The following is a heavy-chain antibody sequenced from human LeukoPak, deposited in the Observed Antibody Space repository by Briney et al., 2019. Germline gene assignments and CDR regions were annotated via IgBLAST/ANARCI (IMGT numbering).Heavy chain of an antibody. CDR1: GFTFSEFE. V-gene: IGHV3-48*03. D-gene: IGHD2-15*01. CDR3: TRGLVV. J-gene: IGHJ4*02. Sequence: TGGSLRLSFAASGFTFSEFEMNWVRQAPGKGLEWVSDISSGGTTIFYADSVKGRFTISRDNAKNSLYLQMNSLRDEDTAIYYCTRGLVVWGQGALVTVSS. CDR2: ISSGGTTI.